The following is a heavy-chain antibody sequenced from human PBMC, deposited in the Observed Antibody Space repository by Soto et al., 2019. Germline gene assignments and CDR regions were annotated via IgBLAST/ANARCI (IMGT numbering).Heavy chain of an antibody. CDR3: ASDPSGWYLFDY. CDR2: IYYSGST. Sequence: SETLSLNCTVSVGSISSSSYYWGWILQPPGKGLEWIGSIYYSGSTYYNPSLKSRVTISVDTSKNQFSLKLSSVTAADTAVYYCASDPSGWYLFDYWGQGTLVTVSS. D-gene: IGHD6-19*01. V-gene: IGHV4-39*01. CDR1: VGSISSSSYY. J-gene: IGHJ4*02.